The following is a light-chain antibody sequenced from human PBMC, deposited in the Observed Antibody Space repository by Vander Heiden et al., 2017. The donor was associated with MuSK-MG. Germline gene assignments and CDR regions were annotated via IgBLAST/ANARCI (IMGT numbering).Light chain of an antibody. CDR3: SSYTSSSTWV. Sequence: QSPLTQPASLPGSPGPSITISCTGTSSDVGGYNYVSWYQQHPGKAPKLMIYDVSNRPSGVSNRFSGSKSGNTASLTISGLQAEDEADYYCSSYTSSSTWVFGGGTKLTVL. J-gene: IGLJ3*02. CDR1: SSDVGGYNY. V-gene: IGLV2-14*01. CDR2: DVS.